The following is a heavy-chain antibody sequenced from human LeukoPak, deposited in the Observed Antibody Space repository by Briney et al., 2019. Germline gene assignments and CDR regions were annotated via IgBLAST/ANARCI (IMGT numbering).Heavy chain of an antibody. CDR1: GYTFTSYG. CDR2: ISAYNGNT. J-gene: IGHJ4*02. V-gene: IGHV1-18*01. D-gene: IGHD4-17*01. Sequence: ASVKVSCKASGYTFTSYGISWVRQAPGQGLEWMGWISAYNGNTNYAQKLQGRVTMTTDTSTSTAYMEQRSLRSDDTAVYYCATAHDYGDYQDYWGQGTLVTVSS. CDR3: ATAHDYGDYQDY.